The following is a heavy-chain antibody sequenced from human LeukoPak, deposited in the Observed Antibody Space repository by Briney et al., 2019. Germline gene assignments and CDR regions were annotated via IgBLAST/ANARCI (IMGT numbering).Heavy chain of an antibody. V-gene: IGHV3-74*03. Sequence: PGGSLRLSCAASGFTFSSYWTHWVRQAPGKGLVWVSRIKSAGSSIMYADSVKGRFTISRDNAKNTLYLQMNSLRAEDTAVYYCARDLDYGGKSNFDYWGQGTLVTVSS. CDR2: IKSAGSSI. J-gene: IGHJ4*02. CDR3: ARDLDYGGKSNFDY. CDR1: GFTFSSYW. D-gene: IGHD4-23*01.